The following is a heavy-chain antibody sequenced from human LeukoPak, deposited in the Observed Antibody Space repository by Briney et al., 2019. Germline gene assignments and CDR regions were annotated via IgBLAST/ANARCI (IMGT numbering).Heavy chain of an antibody. J-gene: IGHJ3*02. Sequence: GASVKVSCKASGYTFTSYGISWVRQAPGQGLEWMGWISAYNGNTNYAQKLQGRVTMTTDTSTSTAYMELRSLRSDDTAVYYCARPQWFGEHRDAFDIWGQGTMVTVSS. CDR1: GYTFTSYG. CDR3: ARPQWFGEHRDAFDI. D-gene: IGHD3-10*01. CDR2: ISAYNGNT. V-gene: IGHV1-18*01.